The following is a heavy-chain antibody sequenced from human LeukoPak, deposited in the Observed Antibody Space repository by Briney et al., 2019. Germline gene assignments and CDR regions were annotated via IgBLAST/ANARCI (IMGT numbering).Heavy chain of an antibody. D-gene: IGHD6-6*01. Sequence: SCXXXXYTFXXYXINWVRQAPGQGLEWMGWMNPNSGNTGYAQKFQGRVTITRNTSISTAYMELSSLRSEDTAVYYCARGTQPGSSSPYWGQGTLVTVSS. CDR1: XYTFXXYX. CDR3: ARGTQPGSSSPY. CDR2: MNPNSGNT. V-gene: IGHV1-8*01. J-gene: IGHJ4*02.